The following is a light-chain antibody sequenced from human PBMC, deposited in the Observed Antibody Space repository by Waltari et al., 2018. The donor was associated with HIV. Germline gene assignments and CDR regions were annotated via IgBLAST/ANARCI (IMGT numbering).Light chain of an antibody. Sequence: DIQMTQSPSTLSASVGARVIIPCLANQNIVYWLAWYQQKPGKAPKLLIYKASRLESGVPSRFSGSGSGTEFTLTISSLQPDDFATYYCQQYDSDSGTFGQGTRVEIK. CDR1: QNIVYW. CDR3: QQYDSDSGT. V-gene: IGKV1-5*03. J-gene: IGKJ1*01. CDR2: KAS.